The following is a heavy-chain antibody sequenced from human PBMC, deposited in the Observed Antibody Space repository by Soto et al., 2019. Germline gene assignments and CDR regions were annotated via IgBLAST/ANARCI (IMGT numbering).Heavy chain of an antibody. J-gene: IGHJ3*02. CDR2: VYYSGST. CDR1: GGSISSHY. D-gene: IGHD3-16*01. Sequence: SETLSLTCTVSGGSISSHYWGWIRQPPGKGLEWIAYVYYSGSTNYNPSLKSRVTISVDMSNNQFSLRLNSVTAADTAVYYCARGHNLGGSTFDIWGQGTTVTVSS. CDR3: ARGHNLGGSTFDI. V-gene: IGHV4-59*11.